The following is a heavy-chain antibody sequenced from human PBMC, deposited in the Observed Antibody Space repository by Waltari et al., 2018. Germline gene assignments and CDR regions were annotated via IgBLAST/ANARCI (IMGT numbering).Heavy chain of an antibody. J-gene: IGHJ4*02. CDR2: ISPIFGT. D-gene: IGHD3-3*01. CDR3: ARTGPYYDFWSGPAFDY. V-gene: IGHV1-69*04. Sequence: QVQLVQSGAEVKKPGSSVKVSCKASGGTFSSYAISWVRQAPGQGLEWMGRISPIFGTNYAQKFQGRVTITADKSTSTAYMELSSLRSEDTAVYYCARTGPYYDFWSGPAFDYWGQGTLVTVSS. CDR1: GGTFSSYA.